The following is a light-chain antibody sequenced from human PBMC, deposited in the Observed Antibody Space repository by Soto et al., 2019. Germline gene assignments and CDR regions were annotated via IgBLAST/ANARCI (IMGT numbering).Light chain of an antibody. CDR2: EVS. V-gene: IGLV2-14*01. J-gene: IGLJ1*01. Sequence: QSALTQPASVSGSPGQSITISCTGNSSDVGGYKYVSWYQQHPGKAPKLMIYEVSNRPSGISNRFSGSKSGNTASLTISGLQAEDEADYFCSSYTSSSTYVFGTGTKLTVL. CDR1: SSDVGGYKY. CDR3: SSYTSSSTYV.